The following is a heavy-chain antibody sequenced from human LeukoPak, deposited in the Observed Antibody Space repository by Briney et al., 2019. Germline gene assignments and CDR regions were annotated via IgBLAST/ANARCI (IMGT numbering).Heavy chain of an antibody. J-gene: IGHJ4*02. CDR2: IYYSGST. D-gene: IGHD3-10*01. CDR1: GGSISSYY. Sequence: SETLSLTCTVSGGSISSYYWSWIRQPPGKGLEWIGYIYYSGSTNYNPSLKSRVTISVDTSKNQFSLKLSSVTAADTAVYYCASSDYGSGRRLDYWGQGTLVPVSS. CDR3: ASSDYGSGRRLDY. V-gene: IGHV4-59*01.